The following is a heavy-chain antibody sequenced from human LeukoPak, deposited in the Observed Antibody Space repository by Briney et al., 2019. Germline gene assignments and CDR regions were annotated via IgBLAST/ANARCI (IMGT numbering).Heavy chain of an antibody. CDR2: ISAYNGDT. J-gene: IGHJ4*02. CDR3: ARGKGASPDY. CDR1: GYTFTSYG. D-gene: IGHD1-26*01. V-gene: IGHV1-18*01. Sequence: ASVKVSCKTSGYTFTSYGINWVRQARGQGLEWMGWISAYNGDTTYAQKFQGRVTLTTDTSTSTAYMELRSLRSDDTAVYYCARGKGASPDYWGQGTLVTVSS.